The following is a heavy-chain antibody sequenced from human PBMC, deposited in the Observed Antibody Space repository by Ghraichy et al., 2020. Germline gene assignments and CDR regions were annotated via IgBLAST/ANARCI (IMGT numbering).Heavy chain of an antibody. Sequence: SETLSLTCTVSGGSISSGSYYWSWIRQPAGKGLEWIVRIYTSGSTNYNPSLKSRVTISVDTSKNQFTLRLSSVTAADTAVYYCARENRSGSDYYYYYGMDVWGQGTTVTVSS. CDR2: IYTSGST. J-gene: IGHJ6*01. D-gene: IGHD6-19*01. CDR1: GGSISSGSYY. V-gene: IGHV4-61*02. CDR3: ARENRSGSDYYYYYGMDV.